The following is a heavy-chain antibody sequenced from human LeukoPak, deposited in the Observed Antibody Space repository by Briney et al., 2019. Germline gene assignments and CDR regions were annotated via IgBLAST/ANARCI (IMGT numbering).Heavy chain of an antibody. CDR2: MNTNSGNR. Sequence: ASGTVSFKGSGYTFTIYDIDWVRQAPGQGEGWMGWMNTNSGNRSYSQKVQGRGRITRNSARSTAYMELSSLRSEDTAVYYCARGEGGYIPVEVGYWGQGTLVTVSS. CDR3: ARGEGGYIPVEVGY. CDR1: GYTFTIYD. D-gene: IGHD6-13*01. J-gene: IGHJ4*02. V-gene: IGHV1-8*01.